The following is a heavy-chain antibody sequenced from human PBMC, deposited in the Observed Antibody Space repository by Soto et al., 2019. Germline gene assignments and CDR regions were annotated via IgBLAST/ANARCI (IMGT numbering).Heavy chain of an antibody. CDR1: GYSFTDYH. J-gene: IGHJ6*02. V-gene: IGHV1-2*04. CDR2: INPKSGGT. Sequence: ASVKVSCKASGYSFTDYHVHWVRQAPGQGLEWLGRINPKSGGTSTAQKFQGWVTMTRDTSIHTAYMDLTRLRSDDTAVYYCARGHSTDCSNGVCSFFYNHEMDVWGQGTPITV. CDR3: ARGHSTDCSNGVCSFFYNHEMDV. D-gene: IGHD2-8*01.